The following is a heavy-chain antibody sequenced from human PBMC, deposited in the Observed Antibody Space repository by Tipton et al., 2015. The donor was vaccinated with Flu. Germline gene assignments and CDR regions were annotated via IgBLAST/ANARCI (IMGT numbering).Heavy chain of an antibody. CDR2: INHSGSP. CDR1: GGSFSGHY. CDR3: ARGSGYANAYLDF. J-gene: IGHJ4*02. D-gene: IGHD5-12*01. V-gene: IGHV4-34*01. Sequence: LRLSCAVYGGSFSGHYWSWIRQPPGKGLEWIGEINHSGSPNYNPSLKSRVPISVDTSKNQFSLKVTSLTAADTAIYYCARGSGYANAYLDFWGQGTLVTVSS.